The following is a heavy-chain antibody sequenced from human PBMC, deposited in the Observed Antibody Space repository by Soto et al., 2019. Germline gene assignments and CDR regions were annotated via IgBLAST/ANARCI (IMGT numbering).Heavy chain of an antibody. J-gene: IGHJ3*02. CDR3: ARDRLKAHKTMIVVPDAFDI. CDR2: IYYSGST. D-gene: IGHD3-22*01. CDR1: GGSISSGGYY. Sequence: SETLSLTCTVSGGSISSGGYYWSWIRQHPGKGLEWIGYIYYSGSTYYNPSLKSRVTISVDTSKNQFSLKLSSVTAADTAVYYCARDRLKAHKTMIVVPDAFDIWGQGTMVTVSS. V-gene: IGHV4-31*03.